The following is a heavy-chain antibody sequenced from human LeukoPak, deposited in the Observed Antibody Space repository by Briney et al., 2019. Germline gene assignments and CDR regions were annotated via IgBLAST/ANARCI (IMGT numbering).Heavy chain of an antibody. CDR1: GFTFSSYS. J-gene: IGHJ4*02. CDR3: ARDEAAPGRADY. Sequence: PGGSLRLSCAASGFTFSSYSMNWVRQAPGKGLEWVSSISSSSSYIYYADSVKGRFTISRDNAKNSLYLQMNSLRAEDTAVYYCARDEAAPGRADYWGQGTLVTVSS. V-gene: IGHV3-21*01. CDR2: ISSSSSYI. D-gene: IGHD6-6*01.